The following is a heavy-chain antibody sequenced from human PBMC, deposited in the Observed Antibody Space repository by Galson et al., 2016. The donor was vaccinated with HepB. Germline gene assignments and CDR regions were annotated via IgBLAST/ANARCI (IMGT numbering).Heavy chain of an antibody. CDR3: ARDPRTIVVVPAAITLYFDY. CDR2: MSYDGSNK. V-gene: IGHV3-30-3*01. Sequence: SLRLSCAASGFSFSSYAMHWVRQAPGKGLEWVAVMSYDGSNKYYADSVKGRFTISRDNSKNTLYLQMNSLRAEDTAVYYCARDPRTIVVVPAAITLYFDYWGQGTTVTVSS. CDR1: GFSFSSYA. J-gene: IGHJ4*03. D-gene: IGHD2-2*01.